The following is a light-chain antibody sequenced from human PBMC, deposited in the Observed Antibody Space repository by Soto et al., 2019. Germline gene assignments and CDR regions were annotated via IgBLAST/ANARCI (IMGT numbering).Light chain of an antibody. J-gene: IGKJ1*01. V-gene: IGKV3-20*01. CDR2: GES. CDR3: QQYGASPWT. CDR1: QSVSSSY. Sequence: EIVLTQSPGTLSVSPGERATLSCSASQSVSSSYLAWYQQKPGQAPRLLIYGESSRATGIPDRLSGSGSGTDLSLIIGRLEPEDFAVYICQQYGASPWTFGQGTKVDIK.